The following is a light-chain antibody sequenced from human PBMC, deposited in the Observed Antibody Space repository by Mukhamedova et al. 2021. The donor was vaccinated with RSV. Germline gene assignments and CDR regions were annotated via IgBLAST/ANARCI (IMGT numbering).Light chain of an antibody. CDR1: QNLDSW. CDR3: QQYISYSRGFT. J-gene: IGKJ2*01. Sequence: TWGASQNLDSWLAWFQQKPGKAPKLLIYKASNLESGVPSRFSGSGSGTEFTLTISSLQPDDFATYYCQQYISYSRGFTFCHGSKLEIK. CDR2: KAS. V-gene: IGKV1-5*03.